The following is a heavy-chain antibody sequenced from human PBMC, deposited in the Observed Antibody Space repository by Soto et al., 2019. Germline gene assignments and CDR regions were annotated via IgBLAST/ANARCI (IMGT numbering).Heavy chain of an antibody. CDR1: GFTFSSYG. V-gene: IGHV3-30*18. D-gene: IGHD6-25*01. J-gene: IGHJ6*02. CDR3: AKDRRAVYYYYGMDV. CDR2: ISYDGSNK. Sequence: GGSLRLPCAAPGFTFSSYGMHWVRQAPGKGLEWVAVISYDGSNKYYADSVKGRFTISRDNSKNTLYLQMNSLRAEDTAVYYCAKDRRAVYYYYGMDVWGQGTTVTVSS.